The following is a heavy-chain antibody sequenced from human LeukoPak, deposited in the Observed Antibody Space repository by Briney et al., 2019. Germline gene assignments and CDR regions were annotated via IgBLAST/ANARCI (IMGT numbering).Heavy chain of an antibody. CDR1: GFTFSNYA. D-gene: IGHD5-12*01. CDR3: AKDGGYDYYYYGMDV. J-gene: IGHJ6*02. Sequence: PGGSLRLSCAASGFTFSNYAMNWVRQAPGKGLEWVSTISGSGGSTYYADSAKGRFTISRDNSKNTLYLQMNSLRAEDTAVYYCAKDGGYDYYYYGMDVWGQETTVTVSS. V-gene: IGHV3-23*01. CDR2: ISGSGGST.